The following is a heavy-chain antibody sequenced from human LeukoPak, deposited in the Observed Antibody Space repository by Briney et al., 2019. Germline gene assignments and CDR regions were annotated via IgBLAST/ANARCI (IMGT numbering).Heavy chain of an antibody. CDR3: ARDPEAAAGTGHWFDP. CDR1: GGSISSGDYY. CDR2: IYYSGST. V-gene: IGHV4-30-4*08. D-gene: IGHD6-13*01. Sequence: PSETLSLTCTVSGGSISSGDYYWSWIRQPPGKGLEWIGYIYYSGSTYYNPSLKSRVTISVDTSKNQFSLKLSSVTAADTAVYYCARDPEAAAGTGHWFDPWGQGTLVTVSS. J-gene: IGHJ5*02.